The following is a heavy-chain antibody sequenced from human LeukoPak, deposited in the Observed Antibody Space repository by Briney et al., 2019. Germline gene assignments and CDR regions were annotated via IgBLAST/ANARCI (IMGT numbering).Heavy chain of an antibody. CDR3: AHMPFHSGGSRYFQH. CDR2: IYWDDDK. V-gene: IGHV2-5*02. Sequence: TLSLTCTVSGGSVSSSHYWGWIRQPPGKALEWLALIYWDDDKRYSPSLKSRLTITKDTSKNQVVLTMTNMDPVDTATYYCAHMPFHSGGSRYFQHWGQGTLVTVSS. D-gene: IGHD2-15*01. CDR1: GGSVSSSHYW. J-gene: IGHJ1*01.